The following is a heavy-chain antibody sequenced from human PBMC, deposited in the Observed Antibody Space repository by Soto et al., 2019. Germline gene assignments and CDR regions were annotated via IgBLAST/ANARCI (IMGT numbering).Heavy chain of an antibody. CDR2: TIGGGGST. CDR1: GFTFSGFA. CDR3: AKDIGASSSSWLRRRAFAH. D-gene: IGHD6-13*01. V-gene: IGHV3-23*01. Sequence: EVHLLESGGGLVQPGGSLRLSCAASGFTFSGFARTWFRQAPGRGRRWVSGTIGGGGSTYNADSVKARFPISRDNSKNTLYLQMDSLRAEDTAVYYCAKDIGASSSSWLRRRAFAHWGQGTLVTVSS. J-gene: IGHJ5*02.